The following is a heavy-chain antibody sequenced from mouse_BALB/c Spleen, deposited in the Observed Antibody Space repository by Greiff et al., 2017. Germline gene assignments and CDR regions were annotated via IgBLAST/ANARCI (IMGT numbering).Heavy chain of an antibody. D-gene: IGHD1-1*02. CDR2: ISTYYGDA. Sequence: VQLQHSGAELVRPGVSVKISCKGSGYTFTDYAMHWVKQSHAKSLEWIGVISTYYGDASYNQKFKGKATMTVDKSSSTAYMELARLTSEDSAIYYCAREGGNFDYWGQGTTLTVSS. J-gene: IGHJ2*01. V-gene: IGHV1S137*01. CDR3: AREGGNFDY. CDR1: GYTFTDYA.